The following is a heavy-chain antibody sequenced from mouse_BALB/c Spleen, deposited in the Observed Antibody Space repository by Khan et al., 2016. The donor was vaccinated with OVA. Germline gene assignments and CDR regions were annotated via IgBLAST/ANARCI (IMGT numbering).Heavy chain of an antibody. J-gene: IGHJ3*01. Sequence: QIQLVQSGPELKKPGETVKISCKASGYTFTNYGMNWVKQAPGKGLKWMGWINTYTGEPTYADDFKGRFAFSLETSARTAYLQINNLKTEDTATYYCARSNGNYWVAYWGQGTLVTVSA. D-gene: IGHD2-1*01. V-gene: IGHV9-3-1*01. CDR1: GYTFTNYG. CDR3: ARSNGNYWVAY. CDR2: INTYTGEP.